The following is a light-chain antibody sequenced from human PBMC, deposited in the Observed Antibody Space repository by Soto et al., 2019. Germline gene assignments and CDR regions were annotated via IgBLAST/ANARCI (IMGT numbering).Light chain of an antibody. J-gene: IGKJ3*01. Sequence: DIQLTQSPSFLSASVGDRVTITCRASQGISNYLAWYQQKPGKAPKLLINVASTLQSGVPSRFSGSGSGTECTLTISSLQPEDFATYYCQQLNGYFGPGTKVDIK. V-gene: IGKV1-9*01. CDR3: QQLNGY. CDR1: QGISNY. CDR2: VAS.